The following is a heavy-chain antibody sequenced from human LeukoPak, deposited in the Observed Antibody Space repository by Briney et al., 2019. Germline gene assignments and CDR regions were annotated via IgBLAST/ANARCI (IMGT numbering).Heavy chain of an antibody. Sequence: GGSLRLSCAASGFTFNNYAMSWVRQAPGKGLEWVSAISYSGGTTQYADSVKGRFTISRDNSKNTLSLQMNSLRTEDTAVYYCAKYPRHCGGDCYSDLDYWGQGTLVTVTS. J-gene: IGHJ4*02. V-gene: IGHV3-23*01. CDR2: ISYSGGTT. CDR1: GFTFNNYA. CDR3: AKYPRHCGGDCYSDLDY. D-gene: IGHD2-21*02.